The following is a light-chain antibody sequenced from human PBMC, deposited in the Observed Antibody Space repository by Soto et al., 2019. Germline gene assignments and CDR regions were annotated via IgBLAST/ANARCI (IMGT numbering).Light chain of an antibody. J-gene: IGKJ5*01. V-gene: IGKV3D-20*01. Sequence: EIVMTHSPCTLCFSPGERSTLSCVASQSVSSSYVAWYQHRPGLAPRLLIHDASSRATGIPDRFSGTKSGTDFTLTIRRLEPEDAAVYFCQQYGSSPITFGQGTRLEIK. CDR3: QQYGSSPIT. CDR1: QSVSSSY. CDR2: DAS.